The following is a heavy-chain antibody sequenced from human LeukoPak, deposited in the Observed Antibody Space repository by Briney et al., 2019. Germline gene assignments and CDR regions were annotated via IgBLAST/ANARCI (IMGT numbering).Heavy chain of an antibody. J-gene: IGHJ6*02. Sequence: SGGSLRLSCAASGFTFSSYAMSWVRQAPGKGLEWVSFIGSSISYISYADSVKGRFTISRDNAKNSLYLQMNSLRAEDTAVYYCAREGYYSGMDVWGQGTTVTVSS. CDR1: GFTFSSYA. CDR3: AREGYYSGMDV. V-gene: IGHV3-21*01. CDR2: IGSSISYI.